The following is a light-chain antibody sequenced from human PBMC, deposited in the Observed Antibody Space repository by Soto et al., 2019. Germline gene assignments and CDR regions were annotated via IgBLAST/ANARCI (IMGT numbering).Light chain of an antibody. J-gene: IGLJ1*01. CDR2: DDH. Sequence: QSVLTQPPSVSAAPGQKVTISCSGSSSNIGGNSVSWYQQLPATAPKLLIYDDHKRPSGIPDRFSGCKSGTSATLGITGFQTGDEADYYCGSWDSSLSAYVFRTGTKVPVL. CDR1: SSNIGGNS. V-gene: IGLV1-51*01. CDR3: GSWDSSLSAYV.